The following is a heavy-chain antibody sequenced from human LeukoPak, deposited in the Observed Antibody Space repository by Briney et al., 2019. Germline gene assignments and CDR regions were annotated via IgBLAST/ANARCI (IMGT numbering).Heavy chain of an antibody. CDR2: IYPGDSDT. J-gene: IGHJ3*02. D-gene: IGHD3-9*01. CDR3: ARWGEYYDILTGYYNGAFDI. V-gene: IGHV5-51*01. Sequence: GESLKISCKGSGYSFTSYWIGWLRQMPGKGLEWMGIIYPGDSDTRYSPSFQGQVTISADKSISTAYLQWTSLKASDTAMYYCARWGEYYDILTGYYNGAFDIWGQGTMVTVSS. CDR1: GYSFTSYW.